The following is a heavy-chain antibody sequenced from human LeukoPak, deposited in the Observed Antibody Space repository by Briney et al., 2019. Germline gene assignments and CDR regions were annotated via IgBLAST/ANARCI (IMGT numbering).Heavy chain of an antibody. D-gene: IGHD6-6*01. J-gene: IGHJ4*02. V-gene: IGHV5-10-1*01. Sequence: GESLRISCKGSGYSFISYWITWVRQMPGKGLEWMGRVDPSDSYTNYSPSFQGHVTISADKSITTAYLQWSSLKASDTAMYYCARIASYSSSHEFDYWGQGTLVTVSS. CDR2: VDPSDSYT. CDR1: GYSFISYW. CDR3: ARIASYSSSHEFDY.